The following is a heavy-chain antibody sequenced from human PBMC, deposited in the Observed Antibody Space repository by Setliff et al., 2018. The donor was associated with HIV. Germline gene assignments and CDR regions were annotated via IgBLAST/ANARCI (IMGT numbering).Heavy chain of an antibody. CDR1: GYTFTSYG. D-gene: IGHD2-2*01. CDR2: ISAYNGNT. Sequence: ASVKVSCKASGYTFTSYGISWVRQAPGQGLEWMGWISAYNGNTNYAQKLQGRVTMTTDTSTSTAYMELRSLRSDDTAVYYCARFRVPQAIVVVPAAVDYWGQGTLVTV. CDR3: ARFRVPQAIVVVPAAVDY. J-gene: IGHJ4*02. V-gene: IGHV1-18*01.